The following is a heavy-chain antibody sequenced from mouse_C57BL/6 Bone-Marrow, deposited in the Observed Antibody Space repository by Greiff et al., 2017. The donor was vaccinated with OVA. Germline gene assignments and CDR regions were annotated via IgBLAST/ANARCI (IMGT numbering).Heavy chain of an antibody. CDR1: GFTFSSYG. CDR2: ISSGGSYT. CDR3: ARTFAY. J-gene: IGHJ3*01. Sequence: EVKLVESGGDLVKPGGSLKLSCAASGFTFSSYGMSWVRQTPDKRLEWVATISSGGSYTYYPDSVKGRFTISRDNAKNTLYLQMSSLKSEDTAMYYCARTFAYWGQGTLVTVSA. V-gene: IGHV5-6*01.